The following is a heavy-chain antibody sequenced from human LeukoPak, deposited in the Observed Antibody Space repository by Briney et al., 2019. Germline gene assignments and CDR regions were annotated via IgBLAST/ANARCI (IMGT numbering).Heavy chain of an antibody. V-gene: IGHV3-21*01. Sequence: GGSLRLSCAASGFTFSSYSMNWVRQAPGKGLEWVSSISSSSSYIYYADSVKGRFTISRDNAKNSLYLQMNSLRAEDTAVYYCARENVYDSSGYYFDYWGQGTLVTVSS. CDR3: ARENVYDSSGYYFDY. D-gene: IGHD3-22*01. J-gene: IGHJ4*02. CDR2: ISSSSSYI. CDR1: GFTFSSYS.